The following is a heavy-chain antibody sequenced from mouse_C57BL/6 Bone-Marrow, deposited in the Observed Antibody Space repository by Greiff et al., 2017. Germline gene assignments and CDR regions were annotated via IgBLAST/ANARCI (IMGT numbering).Heavy chain of an antibody. CDR2: IDPSDSET. CDR3: ARRDSSGYWFAY. J-gene: IGHJ3*01. Sequence: VQLQQPGAELVRPGSSVKLSCKASGYHFTSYWMHWVKQRPIQGLEWIGNIDPSDSETHDNQKFKDKATLTVDKSSSTAYMQLSSLTSEDSAVYYCARRDSSGYWFAYWGQGTLVTVSA. CDR1: GYHFTSYW. V-gene: IGHV1-52*01. D-gene: IGHD3-2*02.